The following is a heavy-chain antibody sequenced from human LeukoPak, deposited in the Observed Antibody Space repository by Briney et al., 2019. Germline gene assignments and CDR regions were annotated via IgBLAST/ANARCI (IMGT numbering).Heavy chain of an antibody. D-gene: IGHD2-15*01. J-gene: IGHJ3*01. Sequence: SETLSLTCTVSGGSIRSYYWSWIRQPPGKGLEWIGYVYYTGSTNYNPSLKSRVTISLDTSNNQFSLKLSSVTAADTAVYYCARDRGGGGSAAIDAFDVWGQGTMATVSS. CDR3: ARDRGGGGSAAIDAFDV. CDR1: GGSIRSYY. V-gene: IGHV4-59*01. CDR2: VYYTGST.